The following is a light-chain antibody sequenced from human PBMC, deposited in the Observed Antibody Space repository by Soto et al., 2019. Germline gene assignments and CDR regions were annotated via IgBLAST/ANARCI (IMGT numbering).Light chain of an antibody. Sequence: DIQMTQSPSTLSASVGDRVTITCRASQSISRWLAWYQQKPGKAPQLLIYDASSLESGVPSRFRGSGSGPEFTLXIRSLQPDDFATYYCQHLRTFGQGTKVDIK. CDR2: DAS. V-gene: IGKV1-5*01. CDR3: QHLRT. CDR1: QSISRW. J-gene: IGKJ1*01.